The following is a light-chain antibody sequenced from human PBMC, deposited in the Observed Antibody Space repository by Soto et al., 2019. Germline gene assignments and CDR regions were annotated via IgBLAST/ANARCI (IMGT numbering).Light chain of an antibody. CDR1: SSDVGHPYNY. V-gene: IGLV2-14*03. CDR3: MSYIDSTSTHWG. CDR2: KVS. J-gene: IGLJ2*01. Sequence: QSALTQPASVSGSPGQSITISCTGTSSDVGHPYNYVSWYQQHPGKAPKLLIFKVSNRPSGISGRFSGSKSGNTASLTISGLQAEDEADYYCMSYIDSTSTHWGLGGGTQLTVL.